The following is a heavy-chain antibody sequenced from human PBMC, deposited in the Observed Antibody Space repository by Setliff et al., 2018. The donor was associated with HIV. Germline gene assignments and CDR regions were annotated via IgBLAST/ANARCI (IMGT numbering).Heavy chain of an antibody. V-gene: IGHV4-39*01. CDR3: ARQIWNESPGYGFDP. J-gene: IGHJ5*02. D-gene: IGHD3-22*01. CDR2: IYYSGST. Sequence: SETLSLTCTVSGGSISSNNYNWGWIRQPPGKGLEWIGSIYYSGSTYYNPSLKSRVTISVDTSKNHFSLKLRSVTAADTAMYYCARQIWNESPGYGFDPWGQGTLVTVSS. CDR1: GGSISSNNYN.